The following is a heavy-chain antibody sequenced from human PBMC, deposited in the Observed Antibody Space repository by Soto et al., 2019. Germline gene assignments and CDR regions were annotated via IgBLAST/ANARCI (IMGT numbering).Heavy chain of an antibody. CDR3: AKALDYYDSSGLFRGYHFDY. CDR2: ISGSGGST. CDR1: GFTFSSYA. J-gene: IGHJ4*02. V-gene: IGHV3-23*01. Sequence: GGSLRLSCAASGFTFSSYAMSWVRQAPGKXLEWVSAISGSGGSTYYADSVKGRFTISRDNSKNTLYLQMNSLRAEDTAVYYCAKALDYYDSSGLFRGYHFDYWGQGTLVTVSS. D-gene: IGHD3-22*01.